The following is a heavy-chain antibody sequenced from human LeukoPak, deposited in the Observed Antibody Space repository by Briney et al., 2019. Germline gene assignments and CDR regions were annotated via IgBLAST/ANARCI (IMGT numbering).Heavy chain of an antibody. CDR3: AKSDSDSSGWYTPFDY. CDR2: ISGSGRTI. J-gene: IGHJ4*02. V-gene: IGHV3-11*04. D-gene: IGHD6-19*01. Sequence: GGSLRLSCVASGFIFSDYYMSWIRQAPGKGLEWVSYISGSGRTIYYADSVKGRFTISRDNGKNSLYLQLNSLRAEDTAVYYCAKSDSDSSGWYTPFDYWGQGTLVTVSS. CDR1: GFIFSDYY.